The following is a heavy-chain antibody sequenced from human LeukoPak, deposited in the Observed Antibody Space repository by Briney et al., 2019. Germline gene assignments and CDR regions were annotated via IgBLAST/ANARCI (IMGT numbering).Heavy chain of an antibody. V-gene: IGHV4-38-2*01. CDR3: ARNLGAAGDNWFDP. CDR2: MYHSGST. CDR1: GYSISSGYY. J-gene: IGHJ5*02. Sequence: SETLSLTCAVSGYSISSGYYWGWIRQPPGKGLEWMGSMYHSGSTYYNPSLKIRVTISVDTSKNQFSLKLSSVTAADTAVYYRARNLGAAGDNWFDPWGQGTLVTVSS. D-gene: IGHD6-13*01.